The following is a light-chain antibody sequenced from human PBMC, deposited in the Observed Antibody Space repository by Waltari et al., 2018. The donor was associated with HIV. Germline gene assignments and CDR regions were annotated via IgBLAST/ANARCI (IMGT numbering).Light chain of an antibody. Sequence: QSALTQPASVSGSPGQSITISCTGTNSDIGTYNYVSWYQQHPGTAPKPIIYEVTNPPSGVSTRFSGSKSGNTASLFISGLQAEDEADYFCSSYASTRSLIFGGGTELTVL. CDR3: SSYASTRSLI. CDR2: EVT. V-gene: IGLV2-14*03. J-gene: IGLJ2*01. CDR1: NSDIGTYNY.